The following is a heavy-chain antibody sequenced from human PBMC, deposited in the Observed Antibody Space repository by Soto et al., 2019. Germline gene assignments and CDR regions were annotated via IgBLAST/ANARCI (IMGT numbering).Heavy chain of an antibody. D-gene: IGHD3-16*01. CDR3: AKDRRAGGSSAFYFDF. J-gene: IGHJ4*02. CDR1: GFKFSDYA. V-gene: IGHV3-23*01. CDR2: ISATGGGT. Sequence: PGGSLRLSCSASGFKFSDYAMSWVRQAPGKGLEWVPLISATGGGTYYADSVKGRFTISRDNSHNTLYLQVHSLTAEDTAVYYCAKDRRAGGSSAFYFDFWGQGAQVTVSS.